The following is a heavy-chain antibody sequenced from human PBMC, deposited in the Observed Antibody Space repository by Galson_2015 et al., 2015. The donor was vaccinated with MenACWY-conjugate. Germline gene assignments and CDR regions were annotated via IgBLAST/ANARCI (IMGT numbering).Heavy chain of an antibody. J-gene: IGHJ5*02. D-gene: IGHD1-20*01. CDR2: VIPIFGTA. CDR3: AYPRGLRGMSRTNWFDP. CDR1: GGTFSSYA. Sequence: SVKVSCKASGGTFSSYAISWVRQAPGQGLEWMGGVIPIFGTANYAQKFQGRVTITADESTSTAYMELSSLRSEDTAVYYCAYPRGLRGMSRTNWFDPWGQGTLVTVSS. V-gene: IGHV1-69*13.